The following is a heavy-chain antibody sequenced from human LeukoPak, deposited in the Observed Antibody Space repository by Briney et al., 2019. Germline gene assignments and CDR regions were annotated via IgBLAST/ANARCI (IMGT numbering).Heavy chain of an antibody. CDR3: ARVGRYSYAHNS. V-gene: IGHV3-7*01. CDR2: IKQDGSEK. Sequence: GGSLRLSCEGSGFTFSDAWMSWVRQAPGKGLEWVANIKQDGSEKYYVDSVKGRFTISRDNAKNSLFLQMNSLRAEDTAVYYCARVGRYSYAHNSWGQGTLVTVSS. J-gene: IGHJ4*02. CDR1: GFTFSDAW. D-gene: IGHD5-18*01.